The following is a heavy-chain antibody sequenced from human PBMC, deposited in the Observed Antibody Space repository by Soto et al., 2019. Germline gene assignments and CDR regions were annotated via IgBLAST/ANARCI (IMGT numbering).Heavy chain of an antibody. CDR2: ISNEGSNT. CDR1: GFTFSSYW. V-gene: IGHV3-74*01. J-gene: IGHJ5*01. CDR3: ARSIDS. Sequence: PGGSLRLSCAASGFTFSSYWMHWVRQAPGKGLVWVSRISNEGSNTNYADSVKGRFTISRDNAKNTVYLQMNSLRAEDTAVYYCARSIDSWGQGTLVTVSS.